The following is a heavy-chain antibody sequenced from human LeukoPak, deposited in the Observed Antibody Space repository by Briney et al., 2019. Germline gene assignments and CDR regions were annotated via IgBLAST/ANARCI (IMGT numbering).Heavy chain of an antibody. CDR2: IDTSGST. J-gene: IGHJ4*02. V-gene: IGHV4-61*02. CDR3: VGGTVTTPIDY. D-gene: IGHD4-17*01. CDR1: GGSLCAGSYY. Sequence: SETLSLTCTVSGGSLCAGSYYWSWIRQPAGKGLEWIGRIDTSGSTNYNPSLRSRVTISVDTSKNQFSLKLSSVTAADTAVYYCVGGTVTTPIDYWGQGTLVTVSS.